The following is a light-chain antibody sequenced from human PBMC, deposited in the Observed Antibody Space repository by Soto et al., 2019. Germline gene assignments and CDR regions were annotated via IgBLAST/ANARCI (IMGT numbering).Light chain of an antibody. CDR2: DAS. Sequence: IEMTQSPSSLSVSVGDRVTITCRASQTVSHWLAWYQQKPGKAPKLLIFDASSLENGVPSRFSGSGSGTEFTLTITGLQPDDFATYYCQQYNTYWTFGQGTKVDIK. CDR1: QTVSHW. J-gene: IGKJ1*01. CDR3: QQYNTYWT. V-gene: IGKV1-5*01.